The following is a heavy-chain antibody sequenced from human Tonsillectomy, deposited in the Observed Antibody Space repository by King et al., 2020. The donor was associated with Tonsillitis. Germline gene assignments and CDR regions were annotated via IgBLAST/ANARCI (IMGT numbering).Heavy chain of an antibody. CDR1: GFTFSSFS. CDR2: ISSSGSYI. Sequence: VQLVESGGGLVKPGGSLRLSCAASGFTFSSFSMNWVRQAPGKGLEWVSSISSSGSYIYYADSVKGRFTISRDNAKNTLYLQMNSLRAEDTAVYYCARGLRYSGSAFDYWGTGTLVTVSS. V-gene: IGHV3-21*01. CDR3: ARGLRYSGSAFDY. J-gene: IGHJ4*02. D-gene: IGHD1-26*01.